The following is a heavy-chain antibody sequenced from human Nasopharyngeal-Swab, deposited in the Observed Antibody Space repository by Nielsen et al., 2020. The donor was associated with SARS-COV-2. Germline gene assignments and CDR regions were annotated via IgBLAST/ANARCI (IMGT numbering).Heavy chain of an antibody. CDR2: INAGNGNT. Sequence: WLRQAPGQRREWMGWINAGNGNTEYSQKFQGRVTITRDTSASTAYMEMSSLRSEDTAVYYCARERVVVVSATYYQYGMDVWGQGTTVTVSS. V-gene: IGHV1-3*01. J-gene: IGHJ6*02. D-gene: IGHD2-15*01. CDR3: ARERVVVVSATYYQYGMDV.